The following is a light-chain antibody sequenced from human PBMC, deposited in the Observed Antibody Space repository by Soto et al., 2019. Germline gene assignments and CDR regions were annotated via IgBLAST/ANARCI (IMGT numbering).Light chain of an antibody. CDR1: QSVTRNY. Sequence: ESLLTRSPGTLSLSPGARSTLSCRASQSVTRNYLAWYQQKPRQAPRLLIYGASSRATGIADRFSGSGSGTDFTLTISRLEPEDFAVYYCQKYGSSPKSFGQGPKVEIK. V-gene: IGKV3-20*01. CDR2: GAS. CDR3: QKYGSSPKS. J-gene: IGKJ1*01.